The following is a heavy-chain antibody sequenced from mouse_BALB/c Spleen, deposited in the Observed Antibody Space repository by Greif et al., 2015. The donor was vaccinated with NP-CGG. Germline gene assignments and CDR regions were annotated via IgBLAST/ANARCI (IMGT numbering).Heavy chain of an antibody. CDR1: GYTFTSYW. CDR2: INPSTGYT. CDR3: ARKWYYGGYAMDY. V-gene: IGHV1-7*01. Sequence: QVQLKEPGAELAKPGASVKMSCKASGYTFTSYWMHWVKQRPGQGLEWIGYINPSTGYTEYNQKFKDKATLTADKSSSTAYMQLSSLTSEDSAIYYCARKWYYGGYAMDYWGQGTSVTVSS. J-gene: IGHJ4*01. D-gene: IGHD1-1*01.